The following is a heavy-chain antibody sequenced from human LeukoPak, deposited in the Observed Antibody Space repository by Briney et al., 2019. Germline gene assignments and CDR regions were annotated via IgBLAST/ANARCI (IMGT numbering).Heavy chain of an antibody. Sequence: GGSLRLSCEASGFTFSNYWMSWVRQAPGKGLEWVANIKEDGSEKYYVDSVKGRLTISRDNAKNTLYLQMNSLRAEDTAVYYCARGTGNYYGYWGQGTLVTVSS. CDR1: GFTFSNYW. CDR3: ARGTGNYYGY. V-gene: IGHV3-7*01. D-gene: IGHD3/OR15-3a*01. J-gene: IGHJ4*02. CDR2: IKEDGSEK.